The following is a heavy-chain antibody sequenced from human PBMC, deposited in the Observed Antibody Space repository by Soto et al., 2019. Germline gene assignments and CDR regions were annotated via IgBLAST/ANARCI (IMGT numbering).Heavy chain of an antibody. D-gene: IGHD1-26*01. V-gene: IGHV3-48*01. CDR1: GFIFNSYS. J-gene: IGHJ4*02. CDR2: INSGSTSV. Sequence: EVQLVESGGGLVQPGGSLRLSCVASGFIFNSYSMNWVRQAPGKGLEWISYINSGSTSVFYADSVKGRFTISRDNAKTSLYLQMNGLRAEDTAVYYCASSASPDAYWGQGTLVPVSS. CDR3: ASSASPDAY.